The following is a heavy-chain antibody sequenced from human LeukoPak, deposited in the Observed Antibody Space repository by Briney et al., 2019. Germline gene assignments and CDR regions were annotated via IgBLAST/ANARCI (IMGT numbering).Heavy chain of an antibody. CDR2: IKSKTDGGTT. J-gene: IGHJ4*02. D-gene: IGHD1-26*01. Sequence: GGSLRLSCAASGFTFSNAWMSWVRQAPGKGLEWVGRIKSKTDGGTTDYAAPVKGRFTISRDDSKNTLYLQMNSLKTEDTAVYYCTTDPSGSTPPDYWGQGTLVTVSS. CDR3: TTDPSGSTPPDY. V-gene: IGHV3-15*01. CDR1: GFTFSNAW.